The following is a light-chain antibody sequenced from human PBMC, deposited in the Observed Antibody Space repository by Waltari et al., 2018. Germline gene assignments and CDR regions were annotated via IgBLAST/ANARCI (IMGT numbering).Light chain of an antibody. J-gene: IGLJ3*02. CDR1: TRDLGGYNY. CDR3: CSFTSSSTWV. CDR2: DVS. V-gene: IGLV2-14*03. Sequence: QSALTQPASVSGSPGQSITSSCTGTTRDLGGYNYVSWYQHHPGKAPKLIIFDVSSRPSGVSNRFSGSKSANTASLIISGLQAEDEADYYCCSFTSSSTWVFGGGTKLTVL.